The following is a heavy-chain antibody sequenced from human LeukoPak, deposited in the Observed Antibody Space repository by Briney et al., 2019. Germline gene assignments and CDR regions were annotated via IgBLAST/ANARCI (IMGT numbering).Heavy chain of an antibody. CDR2: IYYSGST. CDR1: GGSISSHY. Sequence: SETLSLTCTVSGGSISSHYWSWVRQPPGKGLEWIGYIYYSGSTNYNPSLKSRVTISVDTSKNQFSLKLSSVTAADTAVYYCATGRGYYDSSGLDFQHWGQGTLVTVSS. V-gene: IGHV4-59*11. J-gene: IGHJ1*01. D-gene: IGHD3-22*01. CDR3: ATGRGYYDSSGLDFQH.